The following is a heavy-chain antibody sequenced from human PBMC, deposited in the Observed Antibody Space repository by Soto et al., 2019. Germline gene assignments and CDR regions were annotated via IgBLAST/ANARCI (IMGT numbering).Heavy chain of an antibody. V-gene: IGHV3-33*01. CDR2: IWYDGSNK. CDR1: GFTFSSYG. CDR3: ARDAYLGSGSYAY. Sequence: GGSLRLSCAASGFTFSSYGMHWVRQAPGKGLEWVALIWYDGSNKNYADSVKGRFTISRDDSKNTLYLQMNSLRAEDTAVYYCARDAYLGSGSYAYWGQGTLVTVSS. J-gene: IGHJ4*02. D-gene: IGHD3-10*01.